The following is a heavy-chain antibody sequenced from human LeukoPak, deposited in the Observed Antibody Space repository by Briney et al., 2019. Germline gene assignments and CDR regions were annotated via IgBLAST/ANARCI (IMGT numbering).Heavy chain of an antibody. Sequence: GGSLRLSCAASGFSFSSYDMSWVRQAPGKELEWVSGIRTSGDSTYYADSVKGRFTISRDNSRDTLNLQMNSLRAEDTAVYYCAKGLFDSSGYSEHFNYWGQGPQVTVSS. CDR1: GFSFSSYD. D-gene: IGHD3-22*01. CDR3: AKGLFDSSGYSEHFNY. CDR2: IRTSGDST. V-gene: IGHV3-23*01. J-gene: IGHJ4*02.